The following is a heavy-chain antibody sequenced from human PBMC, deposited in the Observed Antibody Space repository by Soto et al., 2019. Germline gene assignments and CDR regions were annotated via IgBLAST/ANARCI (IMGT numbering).Heavy chain of an antibody. Sequence: GGSLRLSSAASGFTFSGYGMHWVRQAPGKGLEWVAVISYDGSNKYYADSVKGRFTISRDNSKNTLYLQMNSLRAEDTAVYYCAKLSLGATNACFDYWGQGTLVTVAS. J-gene: IGHJ4*02. CDR1: GFTFSGYG. CDR3: AKLSLGATNACFDY. V-gene: IGHV3-30*18. CDR2: ISYDGSNK. D-gene: IGHD1-26*01.